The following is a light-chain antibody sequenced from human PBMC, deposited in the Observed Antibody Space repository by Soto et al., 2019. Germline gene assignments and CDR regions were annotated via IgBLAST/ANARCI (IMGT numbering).Light chain of an antibody. Sequence: IQMTQAPATLSASVGDRVTITCRASHHIDAWLAWYQQKPGKAPKVLIYKASILESGVPSRFSGSGSGTEFTLTISSLQPDDSATYYLQQHSNYPLTFGGGTKVDIK. CDR3: QQHSNYPLT. J-gene: IGKJ4*01. CDR1: HHIDAW. CDR2: KAS. V-gene: IGKV1-5*03.